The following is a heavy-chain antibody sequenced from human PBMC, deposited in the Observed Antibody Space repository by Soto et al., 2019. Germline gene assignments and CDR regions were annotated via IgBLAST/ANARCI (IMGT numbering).Heavy chain of an antibody. Sequence: SVKVSCKASGGTFRSNAISWVRQAPGQGLEWMGGIIPIFGTVNYAQKFQGRVTITADKSTRTDYMEMSSLRLEDTAVYYCARVPVDSAIGPLRFGKAVSGQGSTVPVSS. J-gene: IGHJ6*02. CDR2: IIPIFGTV. CDR1: GGTFRSNA. V-gene: IGHV1-69*06. CDR3: ARVPVDSAIGPLRFGKAV. D-gene: IGHD5-18*01.